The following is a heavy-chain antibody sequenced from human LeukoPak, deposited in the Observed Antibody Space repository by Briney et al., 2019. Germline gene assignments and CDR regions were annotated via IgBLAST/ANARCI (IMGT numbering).Heavy chain of an antibody. CDR1: GDSISSGSHY. V-gene: IGHV4-61*02. CDR3: ARDLYNSGRTGSSDP. D-gene: IGHD6-19*01. CDR2: IYPSGST. Sequence: SQTLSLTCTVSGDSISSGSHYWSWIRQPAGKGLEWIGRIYPSGSTNYNPSLKSRVTISVDTSKDQFSLKLTSVTAADTAVYYCARDLYNSGRTGSSDPWGQGTLVTVSS. J-gene: IGHJ5*02.